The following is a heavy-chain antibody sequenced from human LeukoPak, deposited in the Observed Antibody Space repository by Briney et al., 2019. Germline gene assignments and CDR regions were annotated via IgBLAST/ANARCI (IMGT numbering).Heavy chain of an antibody. V-gene: IGHV4-30-4*08. Sequence: SETLSLTCTVSGGSISSGDYYWSWIRQPPGKGLEWIGYIYYSGSTYYNPSLKSRVTISVDTSKNQFSLKLSSVTAADTAVYYCAREIIVVVVAAQTVYNWFDPWGQGTLVTVSS. CDR3: AREIIVVVVAAQTVYNWFDP. D-gene: IGHD2-15*01. CDR1: GGSISSGDYY. CDR2: IYYSGST. J-gene: IGHJ5*02.